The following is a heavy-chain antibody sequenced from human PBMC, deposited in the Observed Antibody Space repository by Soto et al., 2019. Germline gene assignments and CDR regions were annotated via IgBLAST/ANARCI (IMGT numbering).Heavy chain of an antibody. Sequence: GGSLRLSCSASGFTFSSYAMTWVRQAPGKGLEWVSIINGGGASAYYADSVKGRFTISRNNSKNTLYLQMNSLRVEDTAIYYCAKEREAGWYYFDFWGQGILVTGSS. CDR3: AKEREAGWYYFDF. CDR2: INGGGASA. D-gene: IGHD6-19*01. CDR1: GFTFSSYA. V-gene: IGHV3-23*01. J-gene: IGHJ4*02.